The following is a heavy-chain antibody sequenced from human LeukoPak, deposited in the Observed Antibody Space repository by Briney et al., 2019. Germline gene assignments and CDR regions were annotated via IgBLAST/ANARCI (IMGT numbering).Heavy chain of an antibody. D-gene: IGHD4-17*01. Sequence: SQTLSLTCAVSGGSISSGGYSWSWIRQPPGKGLEWIGYIYHSGSTYYNPSLKGRVTISVDRSKNQFSLKLSSVTAADTAVYYCARVPYGDYGMDVWGQGTTVTVSS. J-gene: IGHJ6*02. V-gene: IGHV4-30-2*01. CDR1: GGSISSGGYS. CDR2: IYHSGST. CDR3: ARVPYGDYGMDV.